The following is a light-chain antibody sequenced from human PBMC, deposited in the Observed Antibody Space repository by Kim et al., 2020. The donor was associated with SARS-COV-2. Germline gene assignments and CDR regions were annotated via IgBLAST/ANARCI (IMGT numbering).Light chain of an antibody. CDR2: GEN. CDR3: HSYDTRLSQWV. V-gene: IGLV1-40*03. Sequence: GQRVTIAGTGEANSGSKYDVHWFQQSPGAAPRLLMYGENIRPSGVPDRFSGSKSGASASLAITGLQAEDEATYYCHSYDTRLSQWVFGGGTQLTVL. J-gene: IGLJ3*02. CDR1: ANSGSKYD.